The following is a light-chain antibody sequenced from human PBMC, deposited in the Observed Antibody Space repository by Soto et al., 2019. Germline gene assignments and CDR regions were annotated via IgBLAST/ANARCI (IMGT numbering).Light chain of an antibody. J-gene: IGKJ5*01. CDR3: QQPYSPPHP. CDR2: IAS. CDR1: QSISRH. Sequence: DIQVTQSRSSLSASVGDRVTISCRASQSISRHLNLYQQKPGKAPKLLINIASSLQSGVPSRFSGSGSGTDFTLTISNVQPDDFATYYCQQPYSPPHPFAQGTRLEIK. V-gene: IGKV1-39*01.